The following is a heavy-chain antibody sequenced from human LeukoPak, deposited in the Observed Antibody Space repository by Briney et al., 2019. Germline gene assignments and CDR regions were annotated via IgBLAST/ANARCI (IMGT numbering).Heavy chain of an antibody. V-gene: IGHV5-51*01. CDR1: AYSSTSYW. J-gene: IGHJ4*02. D-gene: IGHD6-13*01. Sequence: GEALNISCKGSAYSSTSYWIGWVRQMHGKGLEWMGIIYPGDSDTRYSPSFQGQVTISADKSIGTGYLQWSSLKASDTAMYYCARSIAAGAFDYWGQGTLVTVSS. CDR2: IYPGDSDT. CDR3: ARSIAAGAFDY.